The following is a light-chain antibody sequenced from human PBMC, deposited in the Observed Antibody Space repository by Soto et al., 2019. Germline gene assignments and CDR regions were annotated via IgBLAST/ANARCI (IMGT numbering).Light chain of an antibody. Sequence: DIQLTQSPSFLSASVGDRVNITCRASQGISSFLAWYQQKPGKAPKLLIYAASTLERGVPLRFSGGGSGTEFTLTISSLQPEDCATYFCQQLNNYRTFGQGTKVDIK. CDR3: QQLNNYRT. CDR2: AAS. J-gene: IGKJ1*01. V-gene: IGKV1-9*01. CDR1: QGISSF.